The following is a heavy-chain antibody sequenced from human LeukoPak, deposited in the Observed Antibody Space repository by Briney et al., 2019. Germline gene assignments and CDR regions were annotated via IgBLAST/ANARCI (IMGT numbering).Heavy chain of an antibody. V-gene: IGHV1-69*01. CDR2: IIPIFGTA. J-gene: IGHJ4*02. D-gene: IGHD3-16*02. CDR3: ARGQWPVIGRGGRYFDY. CDR1: GDSFSSYA. Sequence: KVSCKASGDSFSSYAISWVRQAPGQGLEWMGGIIPIFGTANYAQKFQGRVTITADESTSTAHMELSSLRSEDTAVYYCARGQWPVIGRGGRYFDYWGQGTLVTVSS.